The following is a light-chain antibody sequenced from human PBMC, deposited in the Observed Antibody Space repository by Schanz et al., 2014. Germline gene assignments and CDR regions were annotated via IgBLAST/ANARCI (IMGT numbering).Light chain of an antibody. Sequence: DIQMTQSPSSLSASVGDRVTITCRASQRISSYLNWYQQKPGKAPKFLIYAASNLQSGVPSRFSGSGSGTDFTLTISSLQPDDFATYYCQQCSTYPWTFGQGTKVDVK. CDR3: QQCSTYPWT. J-gene: IGKJ1*01. CDR1: QRISSY. CDR2: AAS. V-gene: IGKV1-39*01.